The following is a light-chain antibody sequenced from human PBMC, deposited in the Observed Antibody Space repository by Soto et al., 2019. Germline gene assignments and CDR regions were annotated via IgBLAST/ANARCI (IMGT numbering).Light chain of an antibody. V-gene: IGKV3-20*01. J-gene: IGKJ2*01. CDR3: QQYSSSYDTSLYP. Sequence: EIVLTQSPGALSLSPGETATLSCRASQSVSSSYLAWYQQKPGQAPRLLVYGSYHRATGIADRFSGSGSGTDFTLTISRLEPEDFAVYYCQQYSSSYDTSLYPFGQGTKVDI. CDR1: QSVSSSY. CDR2: GSY.